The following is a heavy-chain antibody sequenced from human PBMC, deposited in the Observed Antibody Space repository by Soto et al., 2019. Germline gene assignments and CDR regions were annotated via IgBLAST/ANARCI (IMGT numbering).Heavy chain of an antibody. CDR2: IYYSGST. CDR1: GGTIRSYD. Sequence: LGTLRLTCTVSGGTIRSYDWSWIRQPPGKGLEWIGYIYYSGSTNYNPSLKSRVTISVDTSKNQFSLKLSSVTAADTAVYYCARGSPQELMVSDWGQGTLVTVSS. J-gene: IGHJ4*02. CDR3: ARGSPQELMVSD. V-gene: IGHV4-59*01. D-gene: IGHD6-13*01.